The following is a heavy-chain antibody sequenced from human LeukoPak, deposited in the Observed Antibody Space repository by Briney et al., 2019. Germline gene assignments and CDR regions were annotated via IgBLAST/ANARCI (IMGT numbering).Heavy chain of an antibody. CDR1: GGSITSYY. J-gene: IGHJ4*02. CDR2: ISYSGNT. Sequence: PSETLSLTCTVSGGSITSYYWSWIRQPPGKGLEWIGYISYSGNTDYNPSLKSRVTISVDTSKNQFSLKLSSVTAADTAVYYCARHLNYGGPTIFADYWGQGTLVTVSS. V-gene: IGHV4-59*08. CDR3: ARHLNYGGPTIFADY. D-gene: IGHD4-23*01.